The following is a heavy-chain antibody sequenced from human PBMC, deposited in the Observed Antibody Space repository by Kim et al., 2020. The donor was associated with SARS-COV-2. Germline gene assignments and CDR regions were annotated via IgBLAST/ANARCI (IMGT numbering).Heavy chain of an antibody. CDR3: AKGVVVKASYYYGMDV. J-gene: IGHJ6*02. Sequence: GGSLRPSCAASGFTFSNYAMSWVRQAPGKGLEWVSAISGSGGSTYYADSVKGRFTISRDNSKNTLYLQMNSLRAEDTAVYYCAKGVVVKASYYYGMDVWGQGTTVTVSS. V-gene: IGHV3-23*01. CDR2: ISGSGGST. CDR1: GFTFSNYA. D-gene: IGHD2-15*01.